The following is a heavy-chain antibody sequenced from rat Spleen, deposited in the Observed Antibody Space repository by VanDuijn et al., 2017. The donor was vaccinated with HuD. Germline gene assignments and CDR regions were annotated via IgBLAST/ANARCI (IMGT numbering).Heavy chain of an antibody. Sequence: EVQLVESGGDLVQPGRSLKLSCAASGFTFRNYDMAWVRQAPTRVLEWVASISPSGGATYYRDSVKGRFTVSRDNAKSTLYLQMDSLRSEDTATYYCVRQDTSGYSNWFTYWGQGTLVTVSS. D-gene: IGHD4-3*01. CDR1: GFTFRNYD. CDR2: ISPSGGAT. CDR3: VRQDTSGYSNWFTY. J-gene: IGHJ3*01. V-gene: IGHV5-25*01.